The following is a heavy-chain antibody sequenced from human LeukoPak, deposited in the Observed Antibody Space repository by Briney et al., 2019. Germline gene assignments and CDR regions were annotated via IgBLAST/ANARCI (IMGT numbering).Heavy chain of an antibody. CDR1: GFSFRSHA. CDR2: ISSHGGRT. CDR3: ARQAPTLRNYFDY. V-gene: IGHV3-64*01. J-gene: IGHJ4*02. Sequence: GVSLRLSCAASGFSFRSHAMHWVRQAPGKGLEYVSAISSHGGRTYYANSVKGRFTISRDNSRNTLYLQMGSLRAEDMAVHYCARQAPTLRNYFDYWGQGTLVTVSS.